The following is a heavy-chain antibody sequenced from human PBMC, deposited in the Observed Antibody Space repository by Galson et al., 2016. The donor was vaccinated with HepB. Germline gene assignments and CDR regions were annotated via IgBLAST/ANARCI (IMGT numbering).Heavy chain of an antibody. J-gene: IGHJ4*02. CDR3: ARDRITGTNMDY. Sequence: SLRLSCAASGFSLSWYWMTWVRQAPGKGLEWVASIKQDGSEEYYGDSVKGRFTISRDDAHNSLYLQMSSLRAEDTAVYYCARDRITGTNMDYWGQGTLVTVSS. CDR2: IKQDGSEE. V-gene: IGHV3-7*01. D-gene: IGHD1-7*01. CDR1: GFSLSWYW.